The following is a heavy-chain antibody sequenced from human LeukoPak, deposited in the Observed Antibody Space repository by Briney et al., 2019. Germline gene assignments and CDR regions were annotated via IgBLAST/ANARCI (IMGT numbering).Heavy chain of an antibody. CDR3: ARDRWGSTDY. V-gene: IGHV4-59*01. CDR1: SGSISSYY. J-gene: IGHJ4*02. D-gene: IGHD7-27*01. CDR2: IYYSGST. Sequence: SETLSLTCTVSSGSISSYYWSWIRQPPGKGLEWIGYIYYSGSTNYNPFLKSRVTISVDTSKNQFSLKLSSVTAADTAVYYCARDRWGSTDYWGQGTLVTVSS.